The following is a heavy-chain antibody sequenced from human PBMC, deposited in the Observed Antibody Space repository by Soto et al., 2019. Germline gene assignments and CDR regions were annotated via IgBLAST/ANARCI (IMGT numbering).Heavy chain of an antibody. D-gene: IGHD3-22*01. J-gene: IGHJ4*02. Sequence: QVQLVESGGGVVQPGRSLRLSCAASGFTFSSYGMHWVRQAPGKGLEWVAVISYDGSNKYYADSVKGRFTISRDNSKNXLYLQMNSLRAEDTAVYYCAKDFYDSSGYYSDFDYWGQGTLVTVSS. CDR2: ISYDGSNK. V-gene: IGHV3-30*18. CDR1: GFTFSSYG. CDR3: AKDFYDSSGYYSDFDY.